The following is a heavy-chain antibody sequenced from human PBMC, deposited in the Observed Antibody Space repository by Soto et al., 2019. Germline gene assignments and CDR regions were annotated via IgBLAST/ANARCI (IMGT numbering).Heavy chain of an antibody. J-gene: IGHJ6*02. Sequence: PSETLSLTCTVSGGSISTYYWSWIRQPPGKGLEWIGYIYYSGSTSYNPSRKSRVTISVDTSKNQFSLKLRSVTAADTAVYYCASDRSSGWDQGYGMDVWGQGTTVTVSS. D-gene: IGHD6-19*01. V-gene: IGHV4-59*01. CDR1: GGSISTYY. CDR2: IYYSGST. CDR3: ASDRSSGWDQGYGMDV.